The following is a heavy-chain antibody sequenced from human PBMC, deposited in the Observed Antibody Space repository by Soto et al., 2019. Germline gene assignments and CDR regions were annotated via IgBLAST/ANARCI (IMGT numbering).Heavy chain of an antibody. D-gene: IGHD6-6*01. CDR2: INPSGGST. Sequence: QVQLVQSGAEVKKPGASVKVSCKASGYTFTSYYMHWVRQAPGQGLEWMGIINPSGGSTSYAQKFQGRVTMTRDTSTSTVYMELSSLRSEDTAVYYWAREASGNEAFDIWGQGTMVTVSS. CDR3: AREASGNEAFDI. CDR1: GYTFTSYY. V-gene: IGHV1-46*01. J-gene: IGHJ3*02.